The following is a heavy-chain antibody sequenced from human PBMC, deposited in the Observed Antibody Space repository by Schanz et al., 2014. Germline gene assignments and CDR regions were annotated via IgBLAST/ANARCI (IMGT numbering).Heavy chain of an antibody. Sequence: QVQLVQSGAELKNPGASVKVSCKASGYSFSAYYIHWTRQAPGQGLEWLGRFTHISQKFQGRVTMTRETSSTTAYMELNSLRSDDTAVYYCVRELSGGTFDYWGQGALVTVSS. V-gene: IGHV1-2*06. D-gene: IGHD1-1*01. CDR3: VRELSGGTFDY. J-gene: IGHJ4*02. CDR2: FT. CDR1: GYSFSAYY.